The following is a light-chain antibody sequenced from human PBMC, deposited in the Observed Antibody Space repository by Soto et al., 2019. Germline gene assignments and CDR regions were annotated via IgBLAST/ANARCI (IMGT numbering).Light chain of an antibody. CDR3: QSHDISLSGYV. CDR2: GNS. V-gene: IGLV1-40*01. Sequence: QSVLTQPPSLSVAPGQRVTISCTGSSSNIVAGSDIHWYQQLPGTAPKLFIYGNSNRPSGVPDRFSGSKSGTSASLAITGLQAEDEADYYCQSHDISLSGYVFGNGTKLTVL. CDR1: SSNIVAGSD. J-gene: IGLJ1*01.